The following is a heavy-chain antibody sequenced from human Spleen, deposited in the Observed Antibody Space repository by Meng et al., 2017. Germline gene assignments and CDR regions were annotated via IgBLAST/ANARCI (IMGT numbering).Heavy chain of an antibody. D-gene: IGHD6-13*01. CDR3: ATGAAAADH. V-gene: IGHV3-15*01. CDR2: IKRNSDGGTI. J-gene: IGHJ4*02. Sequence: GESLKISCVGSGLSFTDAWMSWVRQAPGKGLEWVGRIKRNSDGGTIDYAAPVKGRFTISRDDSKNTLYLQMDSLITEDTAVYFCATGAAAADHWGQGTLVTVSS. CDR1: GLSFTDAW.